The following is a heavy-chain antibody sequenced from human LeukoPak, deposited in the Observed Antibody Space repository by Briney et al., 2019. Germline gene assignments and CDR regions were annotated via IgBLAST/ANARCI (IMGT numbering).Heavy chain of an antibody. J-gene: IGHJ4*02. CDR3: ARHGSSWYYFDY. CDR1: GGSISSSSYY. D-gene: IGHD6-13*01. Sequence: SETLSLTCTVSGGSISSSSYYWGWIRQPPGKRLEWIGSIYYSGSTYYNPSLKSRVTISVDTSKNQFPLKLSSVTAADTAVYYCARHGSSWYYFDYWGQGTLVTVSS. CDR2: IYYSGST. V-gene: IGHV4-39*01.